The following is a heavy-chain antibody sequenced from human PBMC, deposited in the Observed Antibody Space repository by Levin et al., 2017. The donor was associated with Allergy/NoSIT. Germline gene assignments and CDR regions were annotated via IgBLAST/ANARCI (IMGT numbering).Heavy chain of an antibody. J-gene: IGHJ6*02. CDR3: AKGGVGGYSDGFFPGVYYYYVMDG. D-gene: IGHD5-18*01. V-gene: IGHV3-23*01. CDR1: GFTFSSYA. Sequence: GGSLRLSCAASGFTFSSYAMSWVRQAPGKGLEWVSAISGSGGSTYYADSVKGRFTISRDNSKNTLYLQMNSLRAEDTAVYYCAKGGVGGYSDGFFPGVYYYYVMDGWGQGTTVTVSS. CDR2: ISGSGGST.